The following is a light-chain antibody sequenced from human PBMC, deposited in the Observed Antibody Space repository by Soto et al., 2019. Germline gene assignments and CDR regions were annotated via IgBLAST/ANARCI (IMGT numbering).Light chain of an antibody. CDR1: QDISDV. J-gene: IGKJ5*01. CDR3: QQFYDLPIT. Sequence: DIQMTQSPSALSASVGDRVTITCQASQDISDVLNWYQQQPGKAPKVLIYDASKLQTGVPSRFSGRGSGKDFTFTISSLQPDDSGTYYCQQFYDLPITFGQGIRLEIK. V-gene: IGKV1-33*01. CDR2: DAS.